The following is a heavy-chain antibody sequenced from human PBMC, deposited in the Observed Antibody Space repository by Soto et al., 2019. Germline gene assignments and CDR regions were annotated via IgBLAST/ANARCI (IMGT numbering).Heavy chain of an antibody. CDR2: LQTDGSHP. J-gene: IGHJ4*02. Sequence: EVQLVESGGGLVQPGGSLILYCVASGFKFDYYWMHWVRQAPGGGLMWISRLQTDGSHPAYADSVKGRFPISRDNAKNTLYLQMSKLGVEDTAIYYCARGGHRDSWGQGTVVTVTS. V-gene: IGHV3-74*01. CDR1: GFKFDYYW. CDR3: ARGGHRDS.